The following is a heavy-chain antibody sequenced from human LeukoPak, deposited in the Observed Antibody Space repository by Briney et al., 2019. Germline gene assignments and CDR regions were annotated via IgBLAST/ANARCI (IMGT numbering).Heavy chain of an antibody. V-gene: IGHV3-74*01. J-gene: IGHJ3*02. CDR1: GFTFSSYW. D-gene: IGHD3-22*01. Sequence: GGSLRLSCAASGFTFSSYWMHWVRQAPGKGLVWVSRINSDGSSTSYADPVKGRFTISRDNAKNMLYLQMNSLRAEDTAVYYCARVGLYYYDSSGYASGAFDNWGQGTMVTVSS. CDR2: INSDGSST. CDR3: ARVGLYYYDSSGYASGAFDN.